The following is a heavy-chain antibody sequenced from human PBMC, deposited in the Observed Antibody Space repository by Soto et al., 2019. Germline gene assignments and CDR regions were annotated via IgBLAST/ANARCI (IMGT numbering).Heavy chain of an antibody. CDR3: ARGVYCGGDCYSFDY. J-gene: IGHJ4*02. CDR2: IIPIFGTA. CDR1: GGTFSSYA. V-gene: IGHV1-69*13. Sequence: SVKVSCKASGGTFSSYAISWVRQAPGQGLEWMGGIIPIFGTANYAQKFQGRVTITADESTSTAYMELSSLRSEDTAVYYCARGVYCGGDCYSFDYWGQGTLVTVSP. D-gene: IGHD2-21*02.